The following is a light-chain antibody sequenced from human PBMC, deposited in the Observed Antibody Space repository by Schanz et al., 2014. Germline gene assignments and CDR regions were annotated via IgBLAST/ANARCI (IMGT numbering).Light chain of an antibody. CDR1: QSVSRSY. V-gene: IGKV3-20*01. J-gene: IGKJ2*01. CDR2: GAS. Sequence: EVVLTQSPGTLSLSPGERATLSCRASQSVSRSYLAWYQQKPGQAPRLLIYGASSRATGIPDRFSGSGSGTDFTLTISRLEPEDFAVYYCQQYNNWPLTFGQGTKLEIK. CDR3: QQYNNWPLT.